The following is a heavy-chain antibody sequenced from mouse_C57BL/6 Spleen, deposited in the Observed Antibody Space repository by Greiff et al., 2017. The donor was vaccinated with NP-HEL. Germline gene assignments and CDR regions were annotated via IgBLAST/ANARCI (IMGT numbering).Heavy chain of an antibody. CDR2: ISNLAYSI. CDR1: GFTFSDYG. Sequence: EVKLQESGGGLVQPGGSLKLSCAASGFTFSDYGMAWVRQAPRKGPEWVAFISNLAYSIYYADTGTGRFTISRENAKNTLYLERISLRSEDTAMYYCARDYGSSYGAWFAYWGQGTLVTVSA. D-gene: IGHD1-1*01. J-gene: IGHJ3*01. CDR3: ARDYGSSYGAWFAY. V-gene: IGHV5-15*01.